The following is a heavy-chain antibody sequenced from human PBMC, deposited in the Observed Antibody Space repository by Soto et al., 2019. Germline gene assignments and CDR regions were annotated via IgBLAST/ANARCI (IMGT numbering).Heavy chain of an antibody. V-gene: IGHV1-2*02. CDR1: GYTFTGYY. Sequence: GASVKVSCKASGYTFTGYYMHWVRQAPGQGLEWMGWINPNSGGTNYAQKFQGRVTMTRDTSISTAYMELSRLRSDDTAVYYCARSAYCSSTSCYLAWFDPWGQGTLVTVS. CDR2: INPNSGGT. D-gene: IGHD2-2*01. CDR3: ARSAYCSSTSCYLAWFDP. J-gene: IGHJ5*02.